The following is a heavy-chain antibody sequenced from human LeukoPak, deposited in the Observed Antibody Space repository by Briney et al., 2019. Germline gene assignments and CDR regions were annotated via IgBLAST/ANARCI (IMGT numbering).Heavy chain of an antibody. CDR2: INPNSGGT. J-gene: IGHJ6*02. V-gene: IGHV1-2*02. CDR1: GYTFTGYY. Sequence: GASVKVSCKASGYTFTGYYMHWVRQAPGQGLEWMGWINPNSGGTDYAQKFQGRVTMTGDTSISTAYMELSRLRSDDTAVYYCARGQDELLWFGEFDYYYYYGMDVWGQGTTVTVSS. CDR3: ARGQDELLWFGEFDYYYYYGMDV. D-gene: IGHD3-10*01.